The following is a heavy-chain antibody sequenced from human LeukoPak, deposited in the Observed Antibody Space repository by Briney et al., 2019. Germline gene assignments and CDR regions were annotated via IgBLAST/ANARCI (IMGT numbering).Heavy chain of an antibody. V-gene: IGHV3-23*01. Sequence: PGGSLRLSCAASGFTFSSYAMSWVRQAPGKGLEWVSVISGSGGSTYYAESVKGRFTISRDNSKNTLYLQMNSLRAEDTAVYYCAKKAEAYGDSVTQHWGQGTLVTVSS. J-gene: IGHJ1*01. CDR2: ISGSGGST. CDR3: AKKAEAYGDSVTQH. CDR1: GFTFSSYA. D-gene: IGHD4-17*01.